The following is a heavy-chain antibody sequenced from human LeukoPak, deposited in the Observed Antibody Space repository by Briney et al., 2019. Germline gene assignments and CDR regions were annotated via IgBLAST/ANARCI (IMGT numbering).Heavy chain of an antibody. V-gene: IGHV1-2*02. J-gene: IGHJ5*02. CDR2: INPNSGGT. D-gene: IGHD1-1*01. CDR3: ARESGPTYDWFDP. Sequence: ASVKVSCKASGYTFAGYYMHWVRQAPGQGLEWMGWINPNSGGTNYAQKFQGRVTMTRDTSISTAYMELSRLRSDDTAVYYCARESGPTYDWFDPWGQGTLVTVSS. CDR1: GYTFAGYY.